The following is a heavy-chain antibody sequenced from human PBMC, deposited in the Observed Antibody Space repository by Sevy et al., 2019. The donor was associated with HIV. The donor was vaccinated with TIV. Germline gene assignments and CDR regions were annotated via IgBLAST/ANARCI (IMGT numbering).Heavy chain of an antibody. D-gene: IGHD2-15*01. CDR1: GYTFTSYI. CDR2: INTMTGNP. Sequence: ASVKVSCKASGYTFTSYIMSWVRQAPGQGLEWMGWINTMTGNPTYAQGFTGRFVFSLDTSAGTAYLQISSLKAADGAVYYCTRGYWSGGTCSPGGYWGQGTLVTVSS. J-gene: IGHJ4*02. V-gene: IGHV7-4-1*02. CDR3: TRGYWSGGTCSPGGY.